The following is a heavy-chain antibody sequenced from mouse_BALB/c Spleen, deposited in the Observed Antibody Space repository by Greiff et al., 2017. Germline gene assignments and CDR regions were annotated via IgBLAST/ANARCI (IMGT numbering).Heavy chain of an antibody. CDR3: ARQYYGGAMDY. CDR2: INSNGGST. V-gene: IGHV5-6-3*01. D-gene: IGHD1-2*01. CDR1: GFTFSSYA. Sequence: DVKLVESGGGLVKPGGSLKLSCAASGFTFSSYAMSWVRQTPDKRLELVATINSNGGSTYYPDSVKGRFTNSRDNAKNTLYLQMSSLKSEDTAMYYCARQYYGGAMDYWGQGTSVTVSS. J-gene: IGHJ4*01.